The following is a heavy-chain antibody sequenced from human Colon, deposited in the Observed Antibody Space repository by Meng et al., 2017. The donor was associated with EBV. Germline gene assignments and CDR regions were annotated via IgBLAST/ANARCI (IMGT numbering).Heavy chain of an antibody. Sequence: VEVVGSGEGLVQPGGSLRLSCAASGFTFSSYSMHWVRQAPGKGLEYVSAISYNVGSTYYADSVKGRFTISRDNSKNTLYLQMGSLRPEDMAVYYCARVGDNGTFDYWGQGALVTVSS. D-gene: IGHD1-14*01. CDR3: ARVGDNGTFDY. CDR1: GFTFSSYS. V-gene: IGHV3-64*02. CDR2: ISYNVGST. J-gene: IGHJ4*02.